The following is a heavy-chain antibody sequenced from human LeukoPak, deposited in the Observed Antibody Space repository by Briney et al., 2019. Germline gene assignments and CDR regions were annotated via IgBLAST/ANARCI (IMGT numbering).Heavy chain of an antibody. CDR1: GGSFSGYY. J-gene: IGHJ5*02. V-gene: IGHV4-34*01. CDR2: INHSGST. CDR3: ARLVTMIVVVIPISNWFDP. Sequence: PSETLSLTCAVYGGSFSGYYWSWIRQPPGKGLEWIGEINHSGSTNYNPSLKSRVTISVDTSKNQFSLKLSSVTAADTAVYYCARLVTMIVVVIPISNWFDPWGQGTLVTVSS. D-gene: IGHD3-22*01.